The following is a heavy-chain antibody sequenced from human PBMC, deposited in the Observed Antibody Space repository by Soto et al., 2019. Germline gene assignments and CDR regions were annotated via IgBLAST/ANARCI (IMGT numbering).Heavy chain of an antibody. CDR1: GASIRSYH. V-gene: IGHV4-4*07. Sequence: QVQLQESGPGLVKPSETLSLTCAVSGASIRSYHWSWIRQPAGKGLEWIGRMQHTGNTNYNPSLKSRVTMSVDTSKNQISVNMTSVTAADTAVYFCAKYVSSRRWFAPWGQGILVIVSS. D-gene: IGHD3-16*01. CDR3: AKYVSSRRWFAP. CDR2: MQHTGNT. J-gene: IGHJ5*02.